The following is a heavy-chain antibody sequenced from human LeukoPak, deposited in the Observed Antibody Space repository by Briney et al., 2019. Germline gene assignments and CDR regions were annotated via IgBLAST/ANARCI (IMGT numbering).Heavy chain of an antibody. CDR3: ARVPSIAARPFPPDY. CDR2: INPSGGST. D-gene: IGHD6-6*01. V-gene: IGHV1-46*01. CDR1: GYTFTSYY. Sequence: GASVKVSCKASGYTFTSYYMHWVRQAPGQGLEWMGIINPSGGSTSYAQKFQGRVTTTRDTSTSTAYMELSSLRSEDTAVYYCARVPSIAARPFPPDYWGQGTLVTVSS. J-gene: IGHJ4*02.